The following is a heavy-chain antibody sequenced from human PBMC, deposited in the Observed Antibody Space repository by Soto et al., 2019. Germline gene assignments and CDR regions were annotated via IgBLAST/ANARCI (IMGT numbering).Heavy chain of an antibody. D-gene: IGHD1-1*01. J-gene: IGHJ6*02. V-gene: IGHV3-23*01. Sequence: EVQLLESGGGLVQPGGSLRLSCAASGFTFSSYAMSWVRQAPGKGLEWVSAISGSGGSTYYADSVKGRFTISRDNSKNPLYRQMNSLRAEDTAVYYCARRVGNGYYYYGMDVWGQGTTVTVSS. CDR3: ARRVGNGYYYYGMDV. CDR1: GFTFSSYA. CDR2: ISGSGGST.